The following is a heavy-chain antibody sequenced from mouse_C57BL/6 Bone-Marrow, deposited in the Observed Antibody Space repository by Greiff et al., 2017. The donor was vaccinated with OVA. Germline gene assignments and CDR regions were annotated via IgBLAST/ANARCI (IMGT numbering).Heavy chain of an antibody. CDR3: AREADAMDY. CDR2: IDPSDSYT. J-gene: IGHJ4*01. Sequence: VQLQQPGAELVMPGASVKLSCKASGYTFTSYWMHWVKQRPGQGLEWIGEIDPSDSYTNYNQKFKGKSTLTVDKSSSTAYMQLSSLTSEDSAVYYCAREADAMDYWGQGTSVTVSS. V-gene: IGHV1-69*01. CDR1: GYTFTSYW.